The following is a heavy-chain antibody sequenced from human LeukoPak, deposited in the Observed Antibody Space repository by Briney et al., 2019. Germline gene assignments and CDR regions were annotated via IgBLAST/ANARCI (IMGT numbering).Heavy chain of an antibody. CDR2: IYYSGNT. J-gene: IGHJ4*02. CDR1: GGSISSSSYY. CDR3: ARVDDY. V-gene: IGHV4-39*07. Sequence: PSETLSLTCSVSGGSISSSSYYWGWIRQPPGKGLEWIGSIYYSGNTYNNPSLKSRVTISVDTSKNQFSLKLSSVTAADTAVYYCARVDDYWGQGTLVTVSS.